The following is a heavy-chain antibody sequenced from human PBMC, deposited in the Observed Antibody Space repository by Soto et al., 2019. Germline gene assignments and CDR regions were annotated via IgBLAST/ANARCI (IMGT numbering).Heavy chain of an antibody. Sequence: QVQLVESGGGVVQPGRSLRLSCAASGFTFSSYGMHWVRQAPGKGLEWVAVISYDGSNKYYADSVKGRFTISRDNSKNTLYLQMNSLRAEDTAVYYCAKSQQLPKDHYYCYGMDVWGQGTTVTVSS. D-gene: IGHD6-13*01. CDR2: ISYDGSNK. CDR1: GFTFSSYG. V-gene: IGHV3-30*18. J-gene: IGHJ6*02. CDR3: AKSQQLPKDHYYCYGMDV.